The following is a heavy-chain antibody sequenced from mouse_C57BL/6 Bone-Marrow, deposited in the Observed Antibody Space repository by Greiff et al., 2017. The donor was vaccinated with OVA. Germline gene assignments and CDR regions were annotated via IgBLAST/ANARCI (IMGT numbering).Heavy chain of an antibody. CDR1: GYTFTSYW. CDR3: AEGAYYGSTDWYFDV. Sequence: QVQLQQSGAELVKPGASVKMSCKASGYTFTSYWITWVKQRPGQGLEWIGDIYPGSGSTNYNEKFKSKATLTVDTSSSTAYMQLSSLTSEDSAVYYCAEGAYYGSTDWYFDVWGTGTTVTVSS. V-gene: IGHV1-55*01. CDR2: IYPGSGST. J-gene: IGHJ1*03. D-gene: IGHD1-1*01.